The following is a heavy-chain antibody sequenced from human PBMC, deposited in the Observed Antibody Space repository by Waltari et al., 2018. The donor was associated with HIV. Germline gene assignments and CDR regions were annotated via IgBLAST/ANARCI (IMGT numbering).Heavy chain of an antibody. J-gene: IGHJ2*01. Sequence: QVQLVQWGGGVVQPGRSLRLSCAASGFTFNNYGMSWVRQTPGKGLDWGGVSWYDGSKKDYADSVKGRFTISRDNSNNRLYLQMNSLRVDDTAVYLCARGAPWDGYNSDWYFDLWGRGTLVTVSS. D-gene: IGHD5-12*01. CDR2: SWYDGSKK. CDR3: ARGAPWDGYNSDWYFDL. CDR1: GFTFNNYG. V-gene: IGHV3-33*01.